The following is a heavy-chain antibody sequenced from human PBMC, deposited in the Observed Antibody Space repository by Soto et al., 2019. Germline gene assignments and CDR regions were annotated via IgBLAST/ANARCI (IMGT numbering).Heavy chain of an antibody. J-gene: IGHJ5*01. Sequence: QVQLQQWGAGLLKPSETLSLTCAVYGGSFSGYYWSWIRQPPRKGLEWIGEINHSGSTNYTPSLISRVTISVDTSNNQFSLKLSSVTAADTAVYYCASGEHTITPKAWGHGTLVTVSS. D-gene: IGHD3-9*01. CDR2: INHSGST. CDR1: GGSFSGYY. CDR3: ASGEHTITPKA. V-gene: IGHV4-34*01.